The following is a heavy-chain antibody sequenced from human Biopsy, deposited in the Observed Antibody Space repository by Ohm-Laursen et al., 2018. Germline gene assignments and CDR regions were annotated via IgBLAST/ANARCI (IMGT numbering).Heavy chain of an antibody. Sequence: TLSLTCAVSGYSLISDYRWGWIRQAPGKTLEWLGNIFKDGNTHYNPSLRSRLIISIDTSKNQFSLMMTSVSGADTAVYFCARVGSGWAPFDKWGPGTLVTVSS. CDR1: GYSLISDYR. J-gene: IGHJ4*02. CDR3: ARVGSGWAPFDK. CDR2: IFKDGNT. V-gene: IGHV4-38-2*01. D-gene: IGHD6-19*01.